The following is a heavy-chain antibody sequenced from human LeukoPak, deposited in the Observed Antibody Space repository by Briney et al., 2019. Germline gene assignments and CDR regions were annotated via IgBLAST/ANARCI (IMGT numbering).Heavy chain of an antibody. CDR1: GGSISSSSYY. CDR3: ARGRGPGGYAPFDY. J-gene: IGHJ4*02. Sequence: SETLSLTCTVSGGSISSSSYYWGWIRQPPGKGLEWIGSIYYSGSTYYNPSLKSRVTISVDTSKNQFSLKLSSVTAADTAVYYCARGRGPGGYAPFDYWGQGTLVTISS. D-gene: IGHD5-12*01. CDR2: IYYSGST. V-gene: IGHV4-39*07.